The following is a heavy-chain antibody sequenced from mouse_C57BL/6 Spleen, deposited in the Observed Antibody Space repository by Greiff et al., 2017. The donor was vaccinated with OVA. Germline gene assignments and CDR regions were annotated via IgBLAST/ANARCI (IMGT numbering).Heavy chain of an antibody. D-gene: IGHD1-1*01. CDR2: INPSNGGT. Sequence: QVQLQQSGTELVKPGASVKLSCKASGYTFTSYWMHWVKQRPGQGLEWIGNINPSNGGTNYNEKFKSKATLTVDKSSSTAYMQLSSLTSEDSAVYYCARGITPVVDYFDYWGQGTTPTVSS. CDR3: ARGITPVVDYFDY. J-gene: IGHJ2*01. V-gene: IGHV1-53*01. CDR1: GYTFTSYW.